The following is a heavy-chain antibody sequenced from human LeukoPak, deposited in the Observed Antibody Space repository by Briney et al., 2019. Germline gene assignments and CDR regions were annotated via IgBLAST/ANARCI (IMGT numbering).Heavy chain of an antibody. Sequence: GGSLRLSCAASGFTFSSYSMNWVRQAPGKGLEWVSSISSSSSYIYYADSVKGRFTISRDNAKNSLYLQMNSLRAEDTAVYYCARDQHYYDSSGYRNQPFDYWGQGTLVTVSS. V-gene: IGHV3-21*01. CDR3: ARDQHYYDSSGYRNQPFDY. D-gene: IGHD3-22*01. J-gene: IGHJ4*02. CDR1: GFTFSSYS. CDR2: ISSSSSYI.